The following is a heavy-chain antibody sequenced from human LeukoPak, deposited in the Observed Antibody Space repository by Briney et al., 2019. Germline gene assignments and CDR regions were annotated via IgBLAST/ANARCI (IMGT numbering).Heavy chain of an antibody. CDR1: GFTFSTYW. J-gene: IGHJ4*02. V-gene: IGHV3-7*01. Sequence: PGGSLRLSCAASGFTFSTYWMTWFRQAPGKGLEWVANIKHDGSEKNYVDSVKGRFTISRDNAKNSLYLQMNSLRAEDSAVYYCARDPVDASWGQGTLVTVSS. CDR2: IKHDGSEK. D-gene: IGHD4-23*01. CDR3: ARDPVDAS.